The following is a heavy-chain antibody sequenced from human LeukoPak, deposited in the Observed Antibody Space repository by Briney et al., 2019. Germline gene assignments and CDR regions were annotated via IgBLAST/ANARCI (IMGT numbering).Heavy chain of an antibody. J-gene: IGHJ6*03. V-gene: IGHV1-18*01. Sequence: ASVKVSCKPFGYAFTSHGFTWVRQAPGQGLEWMGWISTYDGKTDYAQNFQGRVTRTIDASTSTAYMEVRSPRSDDTAVYYCARVSGTWGYFYMDAWAKGSTVTVSS. CDR2: ISTYDGKT. CDR3: ARVSGTWGYFYMDA. D-gene: IGHD1-1*01. CDR1: GYAFTSHG.